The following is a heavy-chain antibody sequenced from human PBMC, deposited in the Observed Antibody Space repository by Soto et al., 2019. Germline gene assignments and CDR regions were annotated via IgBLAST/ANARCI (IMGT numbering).Heavy chain of an antibody. CDR1: GGTFSSYA. CDR2: IIPIFGTA. Sequence: QVQLVQSGAEVKKPGSSVKVSCKASGGTFSSYAISWVRQAPGQGLEWMGGIIPIFGTANYAQKFQGRVTITADESTSTPYMVLSSLRSEDTAVYYWAREEQGYSYGYGGGRSSWGPVSYFDYWGQRTLVTVSS. D-gene: IGHD5-18*01. V-gene: IGHV1-69*01. CDR3: AREEQGYSYGYGGGRSSWGPVSYFDY. J-gene: IGHJ4*02.